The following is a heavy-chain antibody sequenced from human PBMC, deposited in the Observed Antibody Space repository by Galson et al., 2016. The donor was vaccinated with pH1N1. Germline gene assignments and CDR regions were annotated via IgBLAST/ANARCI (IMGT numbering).Heavy chain of an antibody. J-gene: IGHJ4*02. CDR1: GFTFSNFA. CDR3: LKYDSSGFYYGRLVD. CDR2: ISGSGEST. Sequence: SLRLSCAASGFTFSNFAMSWVRQAPGKGLEWVSAISGSGESTYYADSVKGRFTISRDNPKNTLYLQLNSLRAGDSAVYYCLKYDSSGFYYGRLVDWGQGNLVTVSS. D-gene: IGHD3-22*01. V-gene: IGHV3-23*01.